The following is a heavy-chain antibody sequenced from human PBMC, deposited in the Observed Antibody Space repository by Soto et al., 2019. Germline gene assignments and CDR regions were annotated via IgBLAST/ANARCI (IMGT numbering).Heavy chain of an antibody. D-gene: IGHD3-10*01. CDR2: IYSGGYT. J-gene: IGHJ4*02. CDR3: AAQAGGGGY. Sequence: EVQLVESGGGLIQPGGSLRLSCAVSGFTVSNNYMSWVRQAPGKGLEGVSVIYSGGYTAYGDSVKGRFTISRDNSKNTLYLKKNGRGADARAFFYCAAQAGGGGYWGQGTLVTVSS. V-gene: IGHV3-53*01. CDR1: GFTVSNNY.